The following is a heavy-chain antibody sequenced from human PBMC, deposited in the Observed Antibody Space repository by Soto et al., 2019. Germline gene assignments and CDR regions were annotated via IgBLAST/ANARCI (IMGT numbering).Heavy chain of an antibody. D-gene: IGHD5-12*01. V-gene: IGHV3-7*01. CDR3: VGSNIVSA. Sequence: LRLSCVASGFTLSRYWRSWVRQAPGKGLEWVANINQEGRESHYVDSVKGRFTISRDNAKNSLYLQMNSLRVEDTGLYYCVGSNIVSAWGQGTLVTVSS. J-gene: IGHJ5*02. CDR2: INQEGRES. CDR1: GFTLSRYW.